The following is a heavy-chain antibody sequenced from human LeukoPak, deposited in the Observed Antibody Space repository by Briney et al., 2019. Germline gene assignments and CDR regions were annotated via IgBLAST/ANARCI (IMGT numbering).Heavy chain of an antibody. CDR2: ISGSSSSI. CDR1: GFTFSSYS. CDR3: ARGPGSGRNYNWFDP. D-gene: IGHD3-10*01. Sequence: GGSLRLSCAASGFTFSSYSMNWVRQAPGKGLEWVSSISGSSSSIYYADSVKGRFTISRDNAKNSLYLQMNSLRAEDTAVYYCARGPGSGRNYNWFDPWGQGTLVTVSS. J-gene: IGHJ5*02. V-gene: IGHV3-21*01.